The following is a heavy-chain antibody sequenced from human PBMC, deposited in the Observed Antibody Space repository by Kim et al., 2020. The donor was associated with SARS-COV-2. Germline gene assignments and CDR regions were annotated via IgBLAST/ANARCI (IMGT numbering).Heavy chain of an antibody. Sequence: SETLSLTCTVSGDSISSGSYYWGWIRQPPGKGLEWIGSIYYSGSTYYNPSLKSRVTISVDTSKNQFSLKLSSVTAADTAVYYCPSVPLYSSSWSWGQGTL. CDR3: PSVPLYSSSWS. V-gene: IGHV4-39*07. CDR2: IYYSGST. J-gene: IGHJ4*02. D-gene: IGHD6-13*01. CDR1: GDSISSGSYY.